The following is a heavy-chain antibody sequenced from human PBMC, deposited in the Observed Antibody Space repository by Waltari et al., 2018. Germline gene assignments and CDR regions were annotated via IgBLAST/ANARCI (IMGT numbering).Heavy chain of an antibody. V-gene: IGHV3-7*01. D-gene: IGHD5-18*01. J-gene: IGHJ4*02. CDR2: IKQDGREK. CDR3: ARRGYSYGLDY. Sequence: EVQLVESGGGLVQPGGSLRLSCAASGFTFSSYWMSWVRQAPGKGLEGGVNIKQDGREKDYVDSVKGRLTISRDNAKNSLYRQMNSLRAADTAVYYCARRGYSYGLDYWGQGTLVTVSS. CDR1: GFTFSSYW.